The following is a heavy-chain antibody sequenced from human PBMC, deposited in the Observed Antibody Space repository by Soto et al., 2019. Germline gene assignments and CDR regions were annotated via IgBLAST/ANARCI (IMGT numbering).Heavy chain of an antibody. CDR2: VHYSGRI. V-gene: IGHV4-31*03. D-gene: IGHD2-2*02. J-gene: IGHJ4*02. CDR1: GDSINNGNYY. CDR3: ATRFYTSGVLFDY. Sequence: SETLSLTCTVSGDSINNGNYYWTWIRQHPGKGLEWIGHVHYSGRIYYNPSLTSRVTMSVDTSKNQVSLELSSVTVADTAVYYCATRFYTSGVLFDYWGQGTPVTVSS.